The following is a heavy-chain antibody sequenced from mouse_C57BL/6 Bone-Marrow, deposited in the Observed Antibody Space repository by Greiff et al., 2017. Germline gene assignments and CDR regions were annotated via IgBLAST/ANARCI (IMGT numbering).Heavy chain of an antibody. CDR2: IGPGSGST. CDR3: ARPLYEYDERAWFAY. Sequence: VQLQQSGAELVKPGASVKISCKASGYTFTDYYINWVKQRPGQGLEWIGKIGPGSGSTYYNEKFKGKATLTADKSSSTAYMQLSSLTSEDSAVYFCARPLYEYDERAWFAYWGQGTLVTVSA. D-gene: IGHD2-4*01. J-gene: IGHJ3*01. CDR1: GYTFTDYY. V-gene: IGHV1-77*01.